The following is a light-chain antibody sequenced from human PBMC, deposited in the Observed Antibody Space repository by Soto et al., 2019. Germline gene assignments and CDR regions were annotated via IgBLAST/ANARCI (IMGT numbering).Light chain of an antibody. CDR2: AAS. V-gene: IGKV1-39*01. Sequence: DIQMTQSPSSLSASVGDRVTITCRASQSISSYLNWYQQKPGKAPKLLIYAASSLQSGVPPRFSGSGSGTEFTLTISSLQPEDFATYYCQQSYSSLLTFGGGTKVESK. CDR3: QQSYSSLLT. CDR1: QSISSY. J-gene: IGKJ4*01.